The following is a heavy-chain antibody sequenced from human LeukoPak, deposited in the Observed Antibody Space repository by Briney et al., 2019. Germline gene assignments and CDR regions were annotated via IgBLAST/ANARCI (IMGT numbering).Heavy chain of an antibody. CDR3: ARQDCSGTSCYPDY. CDR1: GGSISSSSYY. Sequence: SETLSLTCTVSGGSISSSSYYWGWIRQPPGKGLEWIGSIYYSGSTYYNPSLKSRVTISVDTSKNQFSLKLSSVTAADTAVYYCARQDCSGTSCYPDYWGQGTLVTVSS. CDR2: IYYSGST. D-gene: IGHD2-2*01. V-gene: IGHV4-39*01. J-gene: IGHJ4*02.